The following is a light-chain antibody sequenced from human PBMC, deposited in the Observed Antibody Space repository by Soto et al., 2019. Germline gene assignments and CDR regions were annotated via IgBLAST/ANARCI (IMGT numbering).Light chain of an antibody. CDR2: SNY. Sequence: QSVLTQPPSASGTPGQRVTISCSGSSSNIGGKTVNWYQQVPGTAPGLLIYSNYLRPSGVPDRFSGSKSGTSASLAITGLQSEDEADYYCATWDVNLNGVFGGGTKLTVL. CDR3: ATWDVNLNGV. CDR1: SSNIGGKT. V-gene: IGLV1-44*01. J-gene: IGLJ3*02.